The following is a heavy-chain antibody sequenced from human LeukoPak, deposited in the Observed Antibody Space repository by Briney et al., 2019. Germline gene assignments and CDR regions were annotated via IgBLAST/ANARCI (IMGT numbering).Heavy chain of an antibody. D-gene: IGHD4-23*01. CDR1: GYTFTSYY. V-gene: IGHV1-46*01. CDR2: INPSGGST. J-gene: IGHJ6*03. CDR3: ARDVTPELGYYYYYYMDV. Sequence: ASVKVSCKASGYTFTSYYMHWVRQAPGQGLEWMGIINPSGGSTSYAQKFQGRVTMTRDMSTSTVYMELSSLRSDDTAVYYCARDVTPELGYYYYYYMDVWGKGTTVTVSS.